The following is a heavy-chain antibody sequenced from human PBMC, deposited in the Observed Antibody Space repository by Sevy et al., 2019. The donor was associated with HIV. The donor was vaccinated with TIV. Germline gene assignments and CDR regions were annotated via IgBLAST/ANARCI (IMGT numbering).Heavy chain of an antibody. V-gene: IGHV1-69*13. Sequence: ASVKVSCKASGGTFSSYAISWVRQAPGQGLEWMGGIIPIFGTANYAQMFQGRVTITADESTSTAYMELSSLRSEDTAVYYCARDGSFVVVPAAITNFWFDPWGQGTLVTVSS. J-gene: IGHJ5*02. D-gene: IGHD2-2*01. CDR2: IIPIFGTA. CDR1: GGTFSSYA. CDR3: ARDGSFVVVPAAITNFWFDP.